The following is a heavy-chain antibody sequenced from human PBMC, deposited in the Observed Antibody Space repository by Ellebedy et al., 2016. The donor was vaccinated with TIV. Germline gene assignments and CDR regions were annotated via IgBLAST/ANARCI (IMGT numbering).Heavy chain of an antibody. CDR2: ILPILGIA. Sequence: ASVKVSCKASGGTFSSYAISWVRQAPGQGLEWMGGILPILGIANYAQKFQGRVTITADKSTSTADMELSSLRSEDTAVYYCARDKRAAGTLQGVVYFDYWGQGTLVTVSS. CDR1: GGTFSSYA. J-gene: IGHJ4*02. D-gene: IGHD6-13*01. V-gene: IGHV1-69*10. CDR3: ARDKRAAGTLQGVVYFDY.